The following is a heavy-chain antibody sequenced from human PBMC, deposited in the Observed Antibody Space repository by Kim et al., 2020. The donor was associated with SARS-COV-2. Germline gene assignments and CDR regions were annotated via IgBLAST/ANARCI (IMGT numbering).Heavy chain of an antibody. J-gene: IGHJ4*02. V-gene: IGHV3-48*04. CDR3: ARVRSSGWYSVDY. Sequence: GGSLRLSCAASGFTVSSYSMNWVRQAPGKGLEWVSYISSSSSTIYYADSVKGRFTISRDNAKNSLYLQMNSLRAEDTAVYYCARVRSSGWYSVDYWGQGTLVTVSS. D-gene: IGHD6-19*01. CDR1: GFTVSSYS. CDR2: ISSSSSTI.